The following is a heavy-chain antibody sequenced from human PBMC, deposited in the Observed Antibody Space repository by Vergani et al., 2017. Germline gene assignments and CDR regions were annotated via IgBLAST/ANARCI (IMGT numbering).Heavy chain of an antibody. CDR3: AREGRQQLL. J-gene: IGHJ4*02. D-gene: IGHD6-13*01. CDR2: ISYDGSNK. CDR1: GFTFSSYA. Sequence: QVQLVESGGGVVQPGRSLRLSCAASGFTFSSYAMHWVRQAPGKGLEWVAVISYDGSNKYYADSVKGRFTISRDNSKNTLYLQMNSLRAEDTAVYYCAREGRQQLLWGQGTLVTVSS. V-gene: IGHV3-30-3*01.